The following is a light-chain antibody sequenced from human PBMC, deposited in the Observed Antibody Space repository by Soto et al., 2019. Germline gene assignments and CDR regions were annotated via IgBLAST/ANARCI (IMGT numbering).Light chain of an antibody. J-gene: IGKJ1*01. V-gene: IGKV3-15*01. CDR2: DAS. CDR3: QQYNNWPLT. Sequence: IVLRQSPGTQSFSPGERATRSCRARQSFNSIYLAWYQQKPGQAPRLLIYDASTRATGIPASFSGSGSGTEFTLTISSLQSEDFAVYYCQQYNNWPLTFGQGTKVDI. CDR1: QSFNSIY.